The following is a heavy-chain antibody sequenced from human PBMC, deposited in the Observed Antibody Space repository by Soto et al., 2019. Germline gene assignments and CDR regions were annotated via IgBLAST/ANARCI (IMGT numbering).Heavy chain of an antibody. CDR2: IIPILGIA. J-gene: IGHJ6*03. Sequence: QVQLVQSGAEVQKPGSSVKVSCKASGGTFSSYTISWVRQAPGQGLEWMGRIIPILGIANYAQKFQGRVTITADKSTSTAYMELSSLRSEDTAVYYCASYLADWSGGSCYSYYYYMDVWGKGTTVTGSS. CDR3: ASYLADWSGGSCYSYYYYMDV. D-gene: IGHD2-15*01. CDR1: GGTFSSYT. V-gene: IGHV1-69*02.